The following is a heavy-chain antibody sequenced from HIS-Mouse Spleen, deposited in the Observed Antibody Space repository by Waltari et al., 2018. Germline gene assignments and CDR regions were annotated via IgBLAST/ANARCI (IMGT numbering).Heavy chain of an antibody. CDR3: AKDSDCSSTSCRETYYYYGMDV. V-gene: IGHV3-30*18. Sequence: GFTFSSYGMHWVRQAPGKGLEWVAVISYDGSNKYYADSVKGRFTISRDNSKNTLYLQMNSLRAEDTAVYYCAKDSDCSSTSCRETYYYYGMDVWGQGTTVTVSS. CDR1: GFTFSSYG. CDR2: ISYDGSNK. D-gene: IGHD2-2*01. J-gene: IGHJ6*02.